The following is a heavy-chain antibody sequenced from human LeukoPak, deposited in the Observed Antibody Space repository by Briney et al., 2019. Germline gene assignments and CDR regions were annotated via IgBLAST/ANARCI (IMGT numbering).Heavy chain of an antibody. V-gene: IGHV3-72*01. D-gene: IGHD5-24*01. CDR3: ARCVFGDGYSHS. CDR2: TRNRANSYTT. Sequence: GGSLRLSCAASGFTLSDHYMDWVRQAPGKGLEWVGRTRNRANSYTTDYAASVKGRFTISRDDLKSSLYLQMNSLRTEDTAVYYCARCVFGDGYSHSWAQGPLVPVSS. J-gene: IGHJ4*02. CDR1: GFTLSDHY.